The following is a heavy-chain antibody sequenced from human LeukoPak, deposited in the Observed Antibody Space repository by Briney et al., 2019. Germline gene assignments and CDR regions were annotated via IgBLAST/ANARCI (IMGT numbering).Heavy chain of an antibody. V-gene: IGHV3-74*01. Sequence: GGSLRLSCAASGFTFSSYWMHWVRQAPGKGLVWVSRINTDGSSTSYADSVKGRFTISRDNAKNTLYLQMNSLRAEDTAVYYCAKGPVITTDYDFWSEQEDDAFDIWGQGTMVTVSS. J-gene: IGHJ3*02. CDR2: INTDGSST. CDR1: GFTFSSYW. CDR3: AKGPVITTDYDFWSEQEDDAFDI. D-gene: IGHD3-3*01.